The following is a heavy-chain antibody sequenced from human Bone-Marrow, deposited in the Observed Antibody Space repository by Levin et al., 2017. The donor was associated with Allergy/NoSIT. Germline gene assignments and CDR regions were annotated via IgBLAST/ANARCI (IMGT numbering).Heavy chain of an antibody. D-gene: IGHD6-19*01. V-gene: IGHV3-64D*06. J-gene: IGHJ4*02. CDR3: MKDYTPVAVTRFGC. Sequence: PGGSLRLSCSASGFTFSDYTMHWVRQAPGKGLECISAINDGGRKDYAESVKGRFTISRDNSKNTLYLQMSNLRVEDTAVYYCMKDYTPVAVTRFGCWGQGTLVTVSS. CDR2: INDGGRK. CDR1: GFTFSDYT.